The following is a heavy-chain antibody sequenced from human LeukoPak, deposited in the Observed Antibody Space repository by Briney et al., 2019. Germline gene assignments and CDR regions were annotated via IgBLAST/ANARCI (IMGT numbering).Heavy chain of an antibody. CDR2: LYSDGNT. J-gene: IGHJ4*02. CDR1: GFTVITND. CDR3: ARGVEPLSANTLAY. Sequence: GGSLSLSCAASGFTVITNDMTWVRQAPGKGLEWVSVLYSDGNTKYADSVQGPFTISRHNSKNTLYLEMNSLSPDDTAVYYCARGVEPLSANTLAYWGQGTLVTVSS. D-gene: IGHD1-14*01. V-gene: IGHV3-53*01.